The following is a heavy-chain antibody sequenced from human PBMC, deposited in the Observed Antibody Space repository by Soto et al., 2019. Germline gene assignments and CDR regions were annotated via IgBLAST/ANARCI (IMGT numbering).Heavy chain of an antibody. CDR1: GGSLSSGVYS. Sequence: PSETLSLTCAVAGGSLSSGVYSWSWIRQPPGKGLEWIGYIYHSGSTYYNPSLKSRVTISVDRSKNQFSLKLSSVTAADAAVYYCARAPLLKIAAAGIRSGHYGMDVWGQGTTVTVSS. J-gene: IGHJ6*02. CDR3: ARAPLLKIAAAGIRSGHYGMDV. D-gene: IGHD6-13*01. CDR2: IYHSGST. V-gene: IGHV4-30-2*01.